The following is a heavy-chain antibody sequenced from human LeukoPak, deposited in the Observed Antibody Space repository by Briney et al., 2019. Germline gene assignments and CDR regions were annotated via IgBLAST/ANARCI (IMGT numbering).Heavy chain of an antibody. J-gene: IGHJ4*02. D-gene: IGHD6-19*01. CDR1: GFTFSSYW. CDR2: IWYDGSND. Sequence: GGSLRLSCAASGFTFSSYWMNWARQAPGKGLEWVAFIWYDGSNDHYADSVKGRFTISRDNSKNTVCLQMNSLRVEDTAVYYCARDPSGSGWSLNYWGQGTLVTVSS. CDR3: ARDPSGSGWSLNY. V-gene: IGHV3-33*08.